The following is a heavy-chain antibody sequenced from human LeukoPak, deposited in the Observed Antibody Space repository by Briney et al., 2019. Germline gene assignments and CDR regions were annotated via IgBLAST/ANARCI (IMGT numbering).Heavy chain of an antibody. CDR2: FDPEDGET. J-gene: IGHJ6*02. Sequence: ASVKVSCKVSGYTLTELSMHWVRQAPGKGLEWMGGFDPEDGETIYAQKFQGRVTMTEDTSTDTAYMELSSLRSEDTAVYYCAIPSPSTDEGTKWDIVATIGYYGMDVWGQGTTVTVSS. V-gene: IGHV1-24*01. CDR1: GYTLTELS. CDR3: AIPSPSTDEGTKWDIVATIGYYGMDV. D-gene: IGHD5-12*01.